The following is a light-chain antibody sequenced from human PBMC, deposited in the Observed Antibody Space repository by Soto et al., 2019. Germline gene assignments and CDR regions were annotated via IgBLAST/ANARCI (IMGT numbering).Light chain of an antibody. CDR2: ADN. V-gene: IGLV1-40*01. Sequence: QPVLTQPPSVSGAPGQRVTISCTGSSSNIGTGYDVHWYLQLPGTAPKLLLYADNHRPSGVPDRFSGSRSGTSASLAITGLQAEDEADYYCQSYDNSLSGVVFGGGTKLTV. CDR3: QSYDNSLSGVV. J-gene: IGLJ2*01. CDR1: SSNIGTGYD.